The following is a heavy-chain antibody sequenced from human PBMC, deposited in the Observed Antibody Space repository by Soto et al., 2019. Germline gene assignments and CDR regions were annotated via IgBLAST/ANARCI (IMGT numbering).Heavy chain of an antibody. CDR3: ARGQNILAD. CDR2: IYSNGNT. Sequence: SWETLSLTCTVSGGSISGYFCTWIRQPPGKGLEWIGNIYSNGNTNYNPSLKSRVTMSVDTSKNRFSLKATSVTAADTAVYYCARGQNILADWGQGTLVTVS. D-gene: IGHD2-15*01. J-gene: IGHJ4*02. CDR1: GGSISGYF. V-gene: IGHV4-4*07.